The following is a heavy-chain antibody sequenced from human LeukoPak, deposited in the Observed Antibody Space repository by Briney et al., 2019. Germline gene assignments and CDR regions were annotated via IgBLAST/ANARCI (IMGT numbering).Heavy chain of an antibody. CDR1: GFTFSSYA. V-gene: IGHV3-23*01. CDR3: AKDVAELLWFGELRLFDY. D-gene: IGHD3-10*01. J-gene: IGHJ4*02. CDR2: IHCSGGST. Sequence: GGSLTLSCPASGFTFSSYALSWVRQAPGKGLEWVSAIHCSGGSTYYADSVKGRFTISRDNSKNTLYLQMNSLRAEDTAVYYCAKDVAELLWFGELRLFDYWGQGTLVTVST.